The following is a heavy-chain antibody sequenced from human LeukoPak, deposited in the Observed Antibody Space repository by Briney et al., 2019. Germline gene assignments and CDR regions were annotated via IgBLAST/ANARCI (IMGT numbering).Heavy chain of an antibody. CDR3: ARERGYCSGGSCRAFDY. J-gene: IGHJ4*02. CDR1: GGSISSSSYY. D-gene: IGHD2-15*01. Sequence: SETLSLTCTVSGGSISSSSYYWGWIRQPPGKGLEWIGSIYYSGSTHYNPSLKRRVTISVDTSKNQFSLKLSSVTAADTAVYYCARERGYCSGGSCRAFDYWGQGTLVTVSS. V-gene: IGHV4-39*07. CDR2: IYYSGST.